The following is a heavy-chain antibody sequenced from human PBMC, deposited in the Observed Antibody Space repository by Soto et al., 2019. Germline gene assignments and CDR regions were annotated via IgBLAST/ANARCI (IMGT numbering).Heavy chain of an antibody. CDR1: GYTFTAYY. CDR2: INPSSGDT. V-gene: IGHV1-2*02. CDR3: ARDRPIDV. Sequence: WASVKVSCKTSGYTFTAYYMHWVRQAPGQGLEWMGWINPSSGDTNSAQKFQGRVTMTRDTSISTAYMELSTLTSDDTAVYYCARDRPIDVWGQGTTVTVSS. J-gene: IGHJ6*02.